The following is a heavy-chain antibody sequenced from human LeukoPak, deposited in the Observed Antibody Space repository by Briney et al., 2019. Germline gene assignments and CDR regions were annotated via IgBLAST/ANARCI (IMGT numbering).Heavy chain of an antibody. J-gene: IGHJ5*01. V-gene: IGHV3-11*01. D-gene: IGHD4-23*01. CDR3: ARDRGNSDPGDWFDS. CDR1: GFTFSDYY. Sequence: PGGSMRLACAVAGFTFSDYYMSWIRQAPGKGLEWVSYISGSGSTVYYGASVRGRFTTSRDNAKNSLFLQMNSLRAEDTAVYYCARDRGNSDPGDWFDSWGQGTLVTVSS. CDR2: ISGSGSTV.